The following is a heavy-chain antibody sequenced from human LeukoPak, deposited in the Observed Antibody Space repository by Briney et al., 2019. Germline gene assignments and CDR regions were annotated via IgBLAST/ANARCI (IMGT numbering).Heavy chain of an antibody. V-gene: IGHV3-48*02. CDR1: GFTFSNYD. J-gene: IGHJ4*02. D-gene: IGHD2-15*01. CDR3: ARDYSWSNDY. CDR2: ISRMSNAI. Sequence: GGSLRLSCAASGFTFSNYDMHWVRQTPGKGLEWVSYISRMSNAIYYADSVQGRFTISRDNAKDSLYLQMNSLRDEDTAVYYCARDYSWSNDYWGQGTLVTVSS.